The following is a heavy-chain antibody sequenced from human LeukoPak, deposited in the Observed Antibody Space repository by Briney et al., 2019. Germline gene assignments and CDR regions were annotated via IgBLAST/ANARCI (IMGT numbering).Heavy chain of an antibody. CDR2: IYHSGST. Sequence: SETLSLTCTVSGGSISSGGYYWSWIRQPPGKGLEWIGYIYHSGSTYYNPSLKSRVTMSVDTSKKQFSLRLSSVTAADTAVYYCAREGSEGLWGQGTLVTVSS. CDR3: AREGSEGL. J-gene: IGHJ1*01. V-gene: IGHV4-30-2*01. CDR1: GGSISSGGYY. D-gene: IGHD3/OR15-3a*01.